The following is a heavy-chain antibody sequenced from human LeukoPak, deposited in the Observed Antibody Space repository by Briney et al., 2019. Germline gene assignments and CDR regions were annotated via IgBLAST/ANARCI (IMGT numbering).Heavy chain of an antibody. CDR1: GYTFTGYY. V-gene: IGHV1-69*13. J-gene: IGHJ6*02. Sequence: ASVKVSCKASGYTFTGYYMHWVRQAPGQGLEWMGGIIPIFGTANYAQKFQGRVTITADESTSTAYMELSSLRSEDTAVYYCARDHCSGGSCYNGMDVWGQGTTVTVSS. CDR3: ARDHCSGGSCYNGMDV. D-gene: IGHD2-15*01. CDR2: IIPIFGTA.